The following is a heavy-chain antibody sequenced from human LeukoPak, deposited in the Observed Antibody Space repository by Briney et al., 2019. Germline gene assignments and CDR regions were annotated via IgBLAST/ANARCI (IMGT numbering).Heavy chain of an antibody. Sequence: GGSLSLSCAASGFTSSSYAMSLVRQAPGEGLEWVSAITGSGGSTYYEASVKGRFTSPSDNSKNTLYLQINSLRAEDTAVYYGASKFMVRYGLPGDRDYFDYWGQGTLVTVSS. J-gene: IGHJ4*02. CDR2: ITGSGGST. CDR3: ASKFMVRYGLPGDRDYFDY. V-gene: IGHV3-23*01. CDR1: GFTSSSYA. D-gene: IGHD3-10*01.